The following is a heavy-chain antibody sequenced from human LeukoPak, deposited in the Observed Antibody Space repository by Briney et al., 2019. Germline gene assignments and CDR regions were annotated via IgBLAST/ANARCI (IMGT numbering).Heavy chain of an antibody. CDR2: TYYRSKWYS. J-gene: IGHJ4*02. V-gene: IGHV6-1*01. CDR1: GDSVSSINGA. Sequence: SQTLSLTCAISGDSVSSINGAWNWVRQSPSRGLEWLGRTYYRSKWYSDYAVPIQGRISINPETSKNQFTLHLFSVTPDDTAVYYCARDVATTGWYTFDHWGQGTLVTVSS. D-gene: IGHD6-19*01. CDR3: ARDVATTGWYTFDH.